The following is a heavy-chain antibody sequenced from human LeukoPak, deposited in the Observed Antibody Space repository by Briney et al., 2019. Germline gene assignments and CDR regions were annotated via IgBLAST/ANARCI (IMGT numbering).Heavy chain of an antibody. CDR1: GRSISNYH. J-gene: IGHJ4*02. D-gene: IGHD6-19*01. V-gene: IGHV4-4*07. CDR3: ARRDISSGWSFDY. CDR2: IHTSGRT. Sequence: PSETLSLTCTVSGRSISNYHGSWIRQPARKGLEGISQIHTSGRTNYNPPFKSRVTMSIDTPATQLSLTIRSVTGADTAVYYCARRDISSGWSFDYWGQGILVTVSS.